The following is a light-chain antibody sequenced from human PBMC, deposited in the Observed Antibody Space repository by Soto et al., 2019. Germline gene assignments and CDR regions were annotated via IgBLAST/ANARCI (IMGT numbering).Light chain of an antibody. CDR3: QQYDNSPQT. J-gene: IGKJ1*01. CDR1: QSVSSDY. Sequence: EIVLTQSPGTLSLSPGERATLSCRASQSVSSDYLAWYQQKPGQSPRLLIYGASNRASGIPDRFSGSGSGTDFTLTVSRLDPEDFAVYYCQQYDNSPQTFAQGTKVEIK. CDR2: GAS. V-gene: IGKV3-20*01.